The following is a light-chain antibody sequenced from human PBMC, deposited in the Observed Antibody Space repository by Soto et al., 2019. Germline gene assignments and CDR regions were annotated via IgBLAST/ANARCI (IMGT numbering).Light chain of an antibody. CDR1: SSDVGGYNY. CDR2: DVS. J-gene: IGLJ1*01. V-gene: IGLV2-11*01. CDR3: CSYAGSYTFHV. Sequence: QSVLTQPRSVSGSPGQSLTISCTGTSSDVGGYNYVSWYQQHPGKAPKLMIYDVSKRPSGVPDRFSGSKSGNTASLTISGLQAEDEADYYCCSYAGSYTFHVFGTGTKVTVL.